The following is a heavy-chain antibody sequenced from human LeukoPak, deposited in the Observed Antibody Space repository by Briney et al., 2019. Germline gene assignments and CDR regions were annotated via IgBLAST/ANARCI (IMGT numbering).Heavy chain of an antibody. CDR3: ARDHLDGSGYLDY. Sequence: PGRSLRLSCAASGFTFSSYGMHWVRQAPGKGLEWVAVISYDGSNKYYADSVKGRFTISRDNSKNTLYLQMNSLRAGDTAVYYCARDHLDGSGYLDYWGQGTLVTVSS. CDR1: GFTFSSYG. V-gene: IGHV3-30*03. D-gene: IGHD2-15*01. CDR2: ISYDGSNK. J-gene: IGHJ4*02.